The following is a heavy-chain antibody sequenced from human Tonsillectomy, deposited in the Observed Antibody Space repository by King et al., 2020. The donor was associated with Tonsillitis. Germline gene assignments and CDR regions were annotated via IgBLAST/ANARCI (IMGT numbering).Heavy chain of an antibody. Sequence: EVQLVESGGGLVQPGGSLRLSCAASGFTFSSYAMSWVRQAPGKGLEWISTISGGGTYYAASVKSRFTISRDNSENTLYLQMNSLRDDDTALYYCSKGAGSSSWYYFDYRGQRTLVAVSS. CDR1: GFTFSSYA. CDR3: SKGAGSSSWYYFDY. V-gene: IGHV3-23*04. D-gene: IGHD6-13*01. CDR2: ISGGGT. J-gene: IGHJ4*02.